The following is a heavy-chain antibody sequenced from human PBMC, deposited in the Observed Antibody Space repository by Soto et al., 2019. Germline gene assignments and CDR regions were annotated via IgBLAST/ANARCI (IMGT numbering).Heavy chain of an antibody. CDR3: ASGNHSWLQLWYFDL. CDR2: IIPIFGTV. V-gene: IGHV1-69*12. Sequence: QVQLVQSGAEVKKPGSSVKVSCKASGGTFSNYPISWVRQAPGQGLEWMGGIIPIFGTVNYAQKFQGRVTITADESTSTAYMELSSLRSEDTAVYYCASGNHSWLQLWYFDLWGRGTLVTVSS. J-gene: IGHJ2*01. CDR1: GGTFSNYP. D-gene: IGHD5-12*01.